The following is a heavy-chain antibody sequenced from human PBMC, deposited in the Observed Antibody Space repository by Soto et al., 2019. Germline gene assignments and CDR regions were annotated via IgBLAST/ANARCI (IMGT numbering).Heavy chain of an antibody. J-gene: IGHJ3*02. CDR2: IYPGDADT. CDR1: GYRFTSCW. Sequence: EVQLVQSGAEVKKPGESLKISCKGSGYRFTSCWIGWVRQMPGKGLEWMAIIYPGDADTRYSPSFQGQVTISADKSISTAYLQWSSLKASDTAMYYCGRLRQQLVRDDAFDIWGQGTMVTVSS. D-gene: IGHD6-13*01. V-gene: IGHV5-51*03. CDR3: GRLRQQLVRDDAFDI.